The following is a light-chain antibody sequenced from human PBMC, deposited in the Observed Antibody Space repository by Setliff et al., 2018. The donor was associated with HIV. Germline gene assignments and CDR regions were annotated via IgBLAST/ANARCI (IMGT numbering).Light chain of an antibody. CDR3: SAWDGSLGAVV. Sequence: QSVLTQPPSASGTPGQRVTISCSGSNSNIGRNTVSWYQQRPGTAPKLLIYISNQRPSGVPDRFSGSKSGTSASLAISGLQSDDEADYHCSAWDGSLGAVVFGGGTKVTVL. CDR2: ISN. J-gene: IGLJ2*01. V-gene: IGLV1-44*01. CDR1: NSNIGRNT.